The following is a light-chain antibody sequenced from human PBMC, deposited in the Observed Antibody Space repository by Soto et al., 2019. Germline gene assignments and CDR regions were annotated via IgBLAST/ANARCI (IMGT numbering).Light chain of an antibody. CDR2: DAS. CDR1: RNLSRY. CDR3: QQRSNWPPT. Sequence: EDGLTQAPGNLSFSPGDRASLSCRGSRNLSRYFLAWYQHKPGQAPRLLIYDASNRATGIAPRFRGSGSGTDFTLTISSVEPEDFAVYICQQRSNWPPTFGQGTRLEIK. J-gene: IGKJ5*01. V-gene: IGKV3-11*01.